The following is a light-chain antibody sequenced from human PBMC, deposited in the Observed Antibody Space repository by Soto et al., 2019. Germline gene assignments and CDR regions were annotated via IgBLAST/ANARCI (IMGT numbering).Light chain of an antibody. CDR3: QQTYSTLWT. CDR1: QSLSSY. V-gene: IGKV1-39*01. CDR2: AAS. Sequence: DIQMTQAPSSLSASVGYRVTITCRASQSLSSYVNWYHQKPGKAPKLLIYAASSLQSGVPSRFSGSGSGTDFTLTISSLQPEDFATYYCQQTYSTLWTFGQGTKVDIK. J-gene: IGKJ1*01.